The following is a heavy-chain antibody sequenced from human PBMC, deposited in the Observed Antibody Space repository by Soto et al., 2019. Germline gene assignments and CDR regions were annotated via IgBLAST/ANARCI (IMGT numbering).Heavy chain of an antibody. CDR1: GYTFTSYY. Sequence: QVQLVQSGAEVKKPGASVKVSCKASGYTFTSYYMHWVRQAPGQGLEWMGIINPSGGSTSYAQKFQGRVTMTRDTSTSTVYMELSSLRSEDTAVYYCARDGAYYDSSGYYSPSAWFDPWGQGTLVTVSS. J-gene: IGHJ5*02. D-gene: IGHD3-22*01. CDR3: ARDGAYYDSSGYYSPSAWFDP. V-gene: IGHV1-46*01. CDR2: INPSGGST.